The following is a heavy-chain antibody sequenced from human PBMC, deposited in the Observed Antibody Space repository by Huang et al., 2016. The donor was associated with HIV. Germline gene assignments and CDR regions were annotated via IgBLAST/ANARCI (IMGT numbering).Heavy chain of an antibody. J-gene: IGHJ5*02. CDR1: GFTFTNYA. CDR3: ARSAVPGDGDWFDP. V-gene: IGHV3-30*04. Sequence: QVQLVESGGGLVQPGRSLRLSCAASGFTFTNYAIHWVRQAPGKGLGGVAFISYEGRNKVYADAVKGRFTISRDNSKSTLYLLMNSLRVDDTALYYCARSAVPGDGDWFDPWGQGTLVTVSS. CDR2: ISYEGRNK. D-gene: IGHD6-19*01.